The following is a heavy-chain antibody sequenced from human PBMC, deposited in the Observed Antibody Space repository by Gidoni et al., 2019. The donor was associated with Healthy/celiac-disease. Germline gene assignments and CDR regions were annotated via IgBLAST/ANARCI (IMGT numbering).Heavy chain of an antibody. V-gene: IGHV3-33*01. CDR1: G. CDR3: ARGGVGIAVAGYDY. Sequence: GMHWVRQAPGKGLEWGAVIWYDGSNKYYSDSVKGRFTISRDNSKNTLYLQRNSLRAEDTAVYYCARGGVGIAVAGYDYWGQGTMVTVSS. D-gene: IGHD6-19*01. J-gene: IGHJ4*02. CDR2: IWYDGSNK.